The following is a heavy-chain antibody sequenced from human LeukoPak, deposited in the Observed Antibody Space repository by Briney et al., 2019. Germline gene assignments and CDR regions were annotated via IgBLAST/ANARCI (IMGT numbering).Heavy chain of an antibody. V-gene: IGHV4-61*02. CDR1: GGSISSGSYY. CDR3: ARDAYSGSYWADY. CDR2: IYTSGST. Sequence: SETLSLTXTVSGGSISSGSYYWSWIRQPAGKGLDWIGRIYTSGSTNYNPSLKSRVTISVDTSKNQFSLKLSSVTAADTAVYYCARDAYSGSYWADYWGQGTLVTVSS. D-gene: IGHD1-26*01. J-gene: IGHJ4*02.